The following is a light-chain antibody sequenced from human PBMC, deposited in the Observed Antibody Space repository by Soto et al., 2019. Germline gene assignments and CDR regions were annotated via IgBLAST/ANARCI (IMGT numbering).Light chain of an antibody. CDR3: QQFGGSLTWT. J-gene: IGKJ1*01. CDR1: QSVSSSY. CDR2: GAS. V-gene: IGKV3-20*01. Sequence: EIVLTQSPGTLSLSPGERATLSCRASQSVSSSYLAWYQQKPGQAPSLLIYGASSRATGIPDRFSGSGSGTDFTLTISRLEPEDCAVYYCQQFGGSLTWTFGQGTKVDIK.